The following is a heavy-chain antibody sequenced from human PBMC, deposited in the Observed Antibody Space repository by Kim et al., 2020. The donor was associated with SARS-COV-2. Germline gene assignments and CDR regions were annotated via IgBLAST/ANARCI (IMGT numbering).Heavy chain of an antibody. CDR3: AREMGIVGAIAAFDI. Sequence: QKFQGRVTMTRDTSISTVYMELSRLRSDDTAVYYCAREMGIVGAIAAFDIWGQGTMVTVSS. D-gene: IGHD1-26*01. J-gene: IGHJ3*02. V-gene: IGHV1-2*02.